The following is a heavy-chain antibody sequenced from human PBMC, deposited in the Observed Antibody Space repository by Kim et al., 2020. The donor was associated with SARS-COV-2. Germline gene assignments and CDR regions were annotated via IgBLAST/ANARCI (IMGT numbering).Heavy chain of an antibody. J-gene: IGHJ6*02. CDR1: GFTFSSYA. Sequence: GGSLRLSCAASGFTFSSYAMSWVRQAPGKGLEWVSAISGSGGSTYYADSVKGRFTISRDNSKNTLYLQMNSLRAEDTAVYYCAKAHSAAGITYYYYYGMDVWGQGTTVTVSS. D-gene: IGHD6-13*01. V-gene: IGHV3-23*01. CDR3: AKAHSAAGITYYYYYGMDV. CDR2: ISGSGGST.